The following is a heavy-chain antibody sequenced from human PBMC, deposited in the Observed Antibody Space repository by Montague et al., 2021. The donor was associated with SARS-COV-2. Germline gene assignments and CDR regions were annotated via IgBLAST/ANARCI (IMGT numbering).Heavy chain of an antibody. D-gene: IGHD2-2*01. CDR2: ISHSGST. V-gene: IGHV4-34*01. Sequence: SETLSLTCAVYGGSLSGYYWSWIRQPPGEGLEWIAEISHSGSTSYNPSSKSRVTISVDTSKNQFSLKLSSATAADTAVYYCARVPYRLLFVLRYYGMDVWGQGTTVTVSS. CDR3: ARVPYRLLFVLRYYGMDV. J-gene: IGHJ6*02. CDR1: GGSLSGYY.